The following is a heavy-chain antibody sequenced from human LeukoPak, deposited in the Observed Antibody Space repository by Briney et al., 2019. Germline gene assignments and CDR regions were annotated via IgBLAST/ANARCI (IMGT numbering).Heavy chain of an antibody. CDR1: GYTFTINY. CDR3: ARSPRGDFWSGPYNWFDP. V-gene: IGHV1-46*01. CDR2: INPSGGTT. D-gene: IGHD3-3*01. Sequence: GASVKISCKASGYTFTINYLHWVRQAPGQGLEWMGIINPSGGTTIYAQKFQGRVTMTRDTSRSTGYMELSSLRSEDTAVYYCARSPRGDFWSGPYNWFDPWGQGTLVRVSS. J-gene: IGHJ5*02.